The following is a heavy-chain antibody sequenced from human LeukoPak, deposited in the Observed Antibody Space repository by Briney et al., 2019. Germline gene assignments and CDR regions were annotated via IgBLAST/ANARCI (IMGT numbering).Heavy chain of an antibody. CDR3: AITRGSEVTFDY. CDR1: GYTFTSHW. CDR2: IYPGDSDT. J-gene: IGHJ4*02. Sequence: GESLKISCKASGYTFTSHWIGWVRQMPGKGLKWMGTIYPGDSDTRYSPSFHGQVTISADKSINIAYLQWRSLKASDSAMYYCAITRGSEVTFDYWGQGSLVTVSS. V-gene: IGHV5-51*01. D-gene: IGHD2-21*02.